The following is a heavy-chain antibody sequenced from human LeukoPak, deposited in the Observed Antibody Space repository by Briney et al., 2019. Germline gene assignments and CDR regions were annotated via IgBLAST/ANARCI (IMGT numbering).Heavy chain of an antibody. CDR2: ISYDGSNK. D-gene: IGHD5-12*01. CDR3: ARGYSGYDYYFVY. J-gene: IGHJ4*02. Sequence: PRGSLSLSCAASGFTFSSYAMHWVRQAPGKGLDWVAVISYDGSNKYYAASVKGRFTISRDNSKNTLYLKMNSLRAEDTAVYYCARGYSGYDYYFVYWGQGTLVTVSS. V-gene: IGHV3-30-3*01. CDR1: GFTFSSYA.